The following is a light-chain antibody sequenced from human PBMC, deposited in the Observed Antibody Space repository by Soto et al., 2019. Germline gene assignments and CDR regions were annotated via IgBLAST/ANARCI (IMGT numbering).Light chain of an antibody. Sequence: EVVLTQSPGTLSLSPGERATLSCRASQSVSNNYFAWYQQKPGQAPRLLIFGSSDRATAIPDRFSGSGSGTDFTLTISRLEPEEFAVYYCQQYGSSPPYTFGQGTKLEIK. CDR2: GSS. CDR1: QSVSNNY. CDR3: QQYGSSPPYT. J-gene: IGKJ2*01. V-gene: IGKV3-20*01.